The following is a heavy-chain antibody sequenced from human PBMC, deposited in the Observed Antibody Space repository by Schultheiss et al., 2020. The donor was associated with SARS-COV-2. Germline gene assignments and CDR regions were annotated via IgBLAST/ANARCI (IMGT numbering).Heavy chain of an antibody. D-gene: IGHD6-13*01. Sequence: ASVKVSCKASGYTFTSYAMNWVRQAPGQGLEWMGWINPNSGGTNYAQKFRGRVTLTRDTPTSTAYMEMRSLISDDTAVYYCVRDRGYSRTVHDYYEGMDVWGQGTTVTVSS. CDR2: INPNSGGT. CDR3: VRDRGYSRTVHDYYEGMDV. V-gene: IGHV1-18*01. J-gene: IGHJ6*02. CDR1: GYTFTSYA.